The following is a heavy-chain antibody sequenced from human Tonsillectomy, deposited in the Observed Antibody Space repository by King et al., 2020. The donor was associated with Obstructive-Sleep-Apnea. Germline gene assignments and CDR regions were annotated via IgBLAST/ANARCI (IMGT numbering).Heavy chain of an antibody. CDR1: GDSISDYY. Sequence: VQLQESGPGLVKPSETLSLTCTVSGDSISDYYWSWIRQPPGKGLEWIGYMYYSGNTNYNPSLKSRVTISVDTSKIQFSLRLSPVTAADTAVYYCARHRGVEDYGGYGDYFDYWGQGTPVTVSS. CDR3: ARHRGVEDYGGYGDYFDY. V-gene: IGHV4-59*08. J-gene: IGHJ4*02. D-gene: IGHD5-12*01. CDR2: MYYSGNT.